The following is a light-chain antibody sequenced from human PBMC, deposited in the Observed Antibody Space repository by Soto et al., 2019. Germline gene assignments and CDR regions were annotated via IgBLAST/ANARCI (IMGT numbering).Light chain of an antibody. Sequence: QPVLTQPPSASGTPGQRVTISCSGSSSNIGCNDVYWYQQLPGTAPKLLIYRNNQRPSGVPDRFSGSKSGTSASLAISGLRSEDEADYYCAAWDDSLSGVVFGGGTKLTVL. V-gene: IGLV1-47*01. J-gene: IGLJ2*01. CDR3: AAWDDSLSGVV. CDR1: SSNIGCND. CDR2: RNN.